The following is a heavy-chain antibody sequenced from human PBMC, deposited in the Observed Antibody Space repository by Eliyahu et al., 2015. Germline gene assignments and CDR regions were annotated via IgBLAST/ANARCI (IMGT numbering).Heavy chain of an antibody. CDR2: IYSSGST. V-gene: IGHV3-66*01. J-gene: IGHJ4*02. CDR1: GLTVSXNY. Sequence: EVQLVESGGGLVQPGGXLRLSCXXPGLTVSXNYXSWVRQAPGKGLEWVSVIYSSGSTXYADSVKGRFTISRDNSRNTLYLQMNSLRAEDTAVYYCARDTAYLTTLDHWGQGTLVTVSS. D-gene: IGHD4-11*01. CDR3: ARDTAYLTTLDH.